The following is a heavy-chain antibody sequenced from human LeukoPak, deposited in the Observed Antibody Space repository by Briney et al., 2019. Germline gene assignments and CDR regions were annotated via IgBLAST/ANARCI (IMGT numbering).Heavy chain of an antibody. J-gene: IGHJ5*02. D-gene: IGHD3-3*01. CDR2: IYYSGST. Sequence: KPSETLSLTCTVSGGSISNYYWSWIRQPPGKGLEWIGYIYYSGSTNYNPSLKSRVTISVDTSKNQFSLKLSSVTAADTAVYYCVRVGKPYYDFWSGYGNWFDPWGQGTLVTVSS. CDR3: VRVGKPYYDFWSGYGNWFDP. V-gene: IGHV4-59*01. CDR1: GGSISNYY.